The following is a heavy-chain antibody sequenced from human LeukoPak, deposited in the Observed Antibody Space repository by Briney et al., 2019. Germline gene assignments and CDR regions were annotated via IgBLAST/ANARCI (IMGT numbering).Heavy chain of an antibody. V-gene: IGHV1-2*02. D-gene: IGHD3-9*01. CDR1: GYTFTGYY. CDR2: INPNSDGT. CDR3: ARGGYYDILTGYYPFDY. J-gene: IGHJ4*02. Sequence: GASVKVSCKASGYTFTGYYMHWVRQAPGQGLEWMGWINPNSDGTNYAQKFQGRVTMTRDTTISTAYMELSRLRSDDTAVYYCARGGYYDILTGYYPFDYWGQGTLVTVSS.